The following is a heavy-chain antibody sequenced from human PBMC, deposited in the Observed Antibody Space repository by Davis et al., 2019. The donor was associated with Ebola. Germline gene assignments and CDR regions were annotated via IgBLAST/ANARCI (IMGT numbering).Heavy chain of an antibody. CDR1: GYTFTSYY. Sequence: ASVKVSCKASGYTFTSYYMHWVRQAPGQGLEWMGWISAYNGNTNYAQKLQGRVTMTTDTSTSTAYMELRSLRSDDTAVYYCAILGSIAAAGLIFDYWGQGTLVTVSS. D-gene: IGHD6-13*01. V-gene: IGHV1-18*04. CDR3: AILGSIAAAGLIFDY. CDR2: ISAYNGNT. J-gene: IGHJ4*02.